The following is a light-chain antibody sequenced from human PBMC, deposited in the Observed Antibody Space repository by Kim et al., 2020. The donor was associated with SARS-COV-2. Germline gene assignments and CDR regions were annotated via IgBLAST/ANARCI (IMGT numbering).Light chain of an antibody. CDR1: QSVSSSY. CDR2: GAS. J-gene: IGKJ5*01. Sequence: EIVLTQSPGTLSLSPGERATLSCRASQSVSSSYLAWYQQKPGQAPRLLIYGASSRATGIPDRFSGSGSRTDFTLTISRLEPEDFAVYYCQQYGSSLITFGQGTRLEIK. V-gene: IGKV3-20*01. CDR3: QQYGSSLIT.